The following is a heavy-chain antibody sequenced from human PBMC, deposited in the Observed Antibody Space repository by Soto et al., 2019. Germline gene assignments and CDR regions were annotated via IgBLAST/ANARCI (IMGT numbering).Heavy chain of an antibody. CDR2: INAGNGNT. Sequence: ASVKVSCKASGYTFTSYAMHWVRQAPGQRLEWMGWINAGNGNTKYSQKFQGRVTITADESTSTAYMELSSLRSEDTAVYYCARGSRDGYKNWGQGTLVTVSS. V-gene: IGHV1-3*01. CDR1: GYTFTSYA. J-gene: IGHJ4*02. CDR3: ARGSRDGYKN. D-gene: IGHD5-12*01.